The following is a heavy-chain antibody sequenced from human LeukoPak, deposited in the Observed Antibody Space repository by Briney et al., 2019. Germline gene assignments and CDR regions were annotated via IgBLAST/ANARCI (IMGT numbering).Heavy chain of an antibody. D-gene: IGHD5-24*01. Sequence: ASVKVSCKASGYTFSSYYMHWVRQAPGQGLEWMGIINPSGGSTSYAQRFQGRVTMTRDTSTSTVYMELSSLRSEDTAVYYCARDDGYNVFDIWGQGTMVTVSS. J-gene: IGHJ3*02. CDR1: GYTFSSYY. CDR2: INPSGGST. CDR3: ARDDGYNVFDI. V-gene: IGHV1-46*01.